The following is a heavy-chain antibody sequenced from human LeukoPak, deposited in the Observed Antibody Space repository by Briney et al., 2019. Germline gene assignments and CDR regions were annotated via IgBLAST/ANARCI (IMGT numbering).Heavy chain of an antibody. CDR2: IYYTGSA. Sequence: KPSETLSLTCTVSGGSISSSSYYWGWIRQPPGKGLEWIGSIYYTGSAYYNPSLKSRVTISVDTSKNQFSLKLTSVTAADTAVYYCARCRDEFGDYGFTSWGQGTLVTVSS. CDR3: ARCRDEFGDYGFTS. V-gene: IGHV4-39*07. J-gene: IGHJ5*02. CDR1: GGSISSSSYY. D-gene: IGHD4-17*01.